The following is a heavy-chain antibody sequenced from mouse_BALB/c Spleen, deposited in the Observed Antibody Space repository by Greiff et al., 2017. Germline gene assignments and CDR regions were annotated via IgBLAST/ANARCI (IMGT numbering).Heavy chain of an antibody. CDR3: ARLGFYAMDY. CDR2: SRNKANDYTT. V-gene: IGHV7-1*02. CDR1: GFTFSDFY. Sequence: DVMLVESGGGLVQPGGSLRLSCATSGFTFSDFYMEWVRQPPGKRLEWIAASRNKANDYTTEYSASVKGRFIVSRDTSQSILYLQMNALRAEDTAIYYCARLGFYAMDYWGQGTSVTVSS. J-gene: IGHJ4*01. D-gene: IGHD3-1*01.